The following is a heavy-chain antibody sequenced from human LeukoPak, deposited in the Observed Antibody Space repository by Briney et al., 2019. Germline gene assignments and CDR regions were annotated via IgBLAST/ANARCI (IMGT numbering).Heavy chain of an antibody. CDR2: IEYNGATK. J-gene: IGHJ4*02. CDR1: GFIFKNYG. CDR3: AKDIRRGYNFGYDQFAY. Sequence: GGSLRLSCAASGFIFKNYGMHWARQAPGKGLEWLAFIEYNGATKDYADSVKGRLTIPRDNSKNTVSLQMNSLRAEDTALYYCAKDIRRGYNFGYDQFAYWGQGILVTVS. V-gene: IGHV3-30*02. D-gene: IGHD5-18*01.